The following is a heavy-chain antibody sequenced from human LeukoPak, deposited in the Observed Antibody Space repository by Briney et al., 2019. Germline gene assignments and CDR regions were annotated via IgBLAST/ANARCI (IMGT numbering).Heavy chain of an antibody. CDR3: ARESWRDYAFDV. D-gene: IGHD3-3*01. Sequence: GGSLRLSCAASGFTFSSYSMNWVRQAPGNGLEWGLSISSSSSYIYYADSVKGRFTISRDNAKNSLYLQMHSLRAEDTAVYYCARESWRDYAFDVWGQGTMVTVSS. CDR2: ISSSSSYI. V-gene: IGHV3-21*01. CDR1: GFTFSSYS. J-gene: IGHJ3*01.